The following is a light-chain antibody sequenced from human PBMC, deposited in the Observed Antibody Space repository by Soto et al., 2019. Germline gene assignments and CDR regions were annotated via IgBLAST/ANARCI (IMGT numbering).Light chain of an antibody. V-gene: IGLV1-40*01. J-gene: IGLJ2*01. CDR2: GNS. CDR1: SSNIGAGYD. CDR3: HSYDSSLSGSDVV. Sequence: QSVLTQPPSVSGAPGQRVTISCTGSSSNIGAGYDVHWYQQLPGTAPKLLIYGNSNRPSGVPDRFSGFKSGTSASLAITGLQAEDEADYYCHSYDSSLSGSDVVFGGGTKLTVL.